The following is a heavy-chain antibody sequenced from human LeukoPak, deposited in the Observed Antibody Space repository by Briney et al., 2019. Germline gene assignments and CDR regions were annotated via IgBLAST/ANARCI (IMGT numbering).Heavy chain of an antibody. CDR3: ARWGYCSSTSCYQQDY. Sequence: ASVKVSCKASGYTFTSYYMHWVRQAPGQGLEWMGIINPSGGSTSYAQKFQGRVTMTRDTSTSTVYMELSSLRSEDTAVYYCARWGYCSSTSCYQQDYWGQGTLVTVSS. D-gene: IGHD2-2*01. CDR1: GYTFTSYY. V-gene: IGHV1-46*01. CDR2: INPSGGST. J-gene: IGHJ4*02.